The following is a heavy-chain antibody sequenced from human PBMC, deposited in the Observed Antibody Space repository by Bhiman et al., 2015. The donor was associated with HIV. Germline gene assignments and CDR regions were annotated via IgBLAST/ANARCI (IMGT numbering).Heavy chain of an antibody. Sequence: QVQLVESGGGVAQPGRSLRLSCAASGFTFSRNAMHWVRQAPGRGLEWVAVISFDGNERHYADFVRGRFTVSRDNSKNTLSLQMNSLRTDDAAMYYCVRGSLTDDAFAVWGQGTMVVVSS. CDR3: VRGSLTDDAFAV. CDR2: ISFDGNER. J-gene: IGHJ3*01. D-gene: IGHD2-8*01. CDR1: GFTFSRNA. V-gene: IGHV3-30*04.